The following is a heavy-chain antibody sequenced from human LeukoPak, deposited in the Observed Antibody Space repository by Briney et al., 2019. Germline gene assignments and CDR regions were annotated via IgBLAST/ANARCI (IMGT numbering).Heavy chain of an antibody. CDR2: MNPNSGNT. J-gene: IGHJ4*02. D-gene: IGHD3-22*01. CDR1: GYTFTSYD. Sequence: APVNVSCKASGYTFTSYDINWVRPATGQGLEWMGWMNPNSGNTGYAQKFQGRVTMTRNTSISTAYMELSSLRSEDTAVYYCARDPNYYDSSGWDYWGQGTLVTVSS. CDR3: ARDPNYYDSSGWDY. V-gene: IGHV1-8*01.